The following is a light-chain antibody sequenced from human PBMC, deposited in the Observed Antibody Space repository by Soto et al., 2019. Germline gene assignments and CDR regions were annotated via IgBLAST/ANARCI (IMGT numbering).Light chain of an antibody. CDR1: QSVSSN. CDR2: GAS. CDR3: QQYNNWPPYT. J-gene: IGKJ2*01. Sequence: IVMTQSPATLFVSPGERANLSCRASQSVSSNLAWYQQKPGQAPRLLIYGASTRATGIPARFSGSGSGTEFTLTISSLQSEDFAVYYCQQYNNWPPYTFGQGTKLEIK. V-gene: IGKV3-15*01.